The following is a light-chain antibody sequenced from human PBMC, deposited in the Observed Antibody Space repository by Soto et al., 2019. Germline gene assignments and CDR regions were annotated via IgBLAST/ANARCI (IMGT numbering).Light chain of an antibody. V-gene: IGKV3-20*01. J-gene: IGKJ3*01. CDR3: QQYSSSPPEFT. CDR2: GAS. Sequence: EIVLTQSPGTLSLSPGERATLSCRASQSISSSYLAWYQQRPGQAPRLLIFGASYRATGIPGRFSGSGSGTDFTLTISRLEPEDFAVYYCQQYSSSPPEFTFGPGTRVDSK. CDR1: QSISSSY.